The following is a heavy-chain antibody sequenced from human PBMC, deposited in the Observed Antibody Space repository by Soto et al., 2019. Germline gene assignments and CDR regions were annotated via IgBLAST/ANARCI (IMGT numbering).Heavy chain of an antibody. CDR2: IYYSGST. CDR3: ARVVYSSSWYYNYFDY. Sequence: QVQLQESGPGLVKPSETLSLTCTVSGGSVSSGSYYWSWIRQPPGKGLEWIGYIYYSGSTNYNPSLKRRVTISVDTSKSQFSLKLSSVTAADTAVYYCARVVYSSSWYYNYFDYWGQGTLVTVSS. D-gene: IGHD6-13*01. V-gene: IGHV4-61*01. J-gene: IGHJ4*02. CDR1: GGSVSSGSYY.